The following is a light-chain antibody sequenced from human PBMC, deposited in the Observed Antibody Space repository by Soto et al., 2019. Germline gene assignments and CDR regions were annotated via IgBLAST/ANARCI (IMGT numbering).Light chain of an antibody. CDR3: QQYYSYPIN. Sequence: DIQMTQSPSSLSASVGDRVTITLCASESISSYLNWYQQKPGKAPKLLIYAASTLQSGVPSRFSGSGSGTDFTLTISCLQSEDFATYYCQQYYSYPINFGQGTRLEIK. CDR1: ESISSY. V-gene: IGKV1-39*01. J-gene: IGKJ5*01. CDR2: AAS.